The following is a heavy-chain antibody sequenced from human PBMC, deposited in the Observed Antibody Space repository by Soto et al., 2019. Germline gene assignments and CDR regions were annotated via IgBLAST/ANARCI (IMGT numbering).Heavy chain of an antibody. D-gene: IGHD2-2*01. CDR3: ARAEYQLLHYYYYYYMDV. J-gene: IGHJ6*03. CDR2: ISSSSTI. CDR1: GFTFSSYS. V-gene: IGHV3-48*01. Sequence: GGSLRLSCAASGFTFSSYSMNWVRQAPGKGLEWVSYISSSSTIYYADSVKGRFTISRDNAKNSLYLQMNSLRAEDTAVYYCARAEYQLLHYYYYYYMDVWGKGTTVTVSS.